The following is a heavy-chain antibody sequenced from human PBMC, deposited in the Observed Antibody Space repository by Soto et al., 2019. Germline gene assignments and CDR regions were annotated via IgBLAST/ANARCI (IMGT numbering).Heavy chain of an antibody. CDR2: ISGTDGGT. V-gene: IGHV3-23*01. CDR3: VREAYIGYGHAIDH. CDR1: EFTFSRYA. Sequence: VGSLRLSCAASEFTFSRYAMSWVRQAPGKGLEWVSGISGTDGGTYYADSVKGRFTISRDNSKNTVYLQMNSLRAEDTAVYYCVREAYIGYGHAIDHWGQGTLVTVSS. J-gene: IGHJ4*02. D-gene: IGHD5-12*01.